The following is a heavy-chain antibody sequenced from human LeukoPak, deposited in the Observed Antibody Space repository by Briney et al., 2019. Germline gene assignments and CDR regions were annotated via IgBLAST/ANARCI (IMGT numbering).Heavy chain of an antibody. J-gene: IGHJ4*02. CDR2: INPSDGTT. D-gene: IGHD3-22*01. Sequence: PGASVKVSCKASGYTFTGYYIHWVRQAPGQGLEWMGIINPSDGTTSYAQKFQGRVTMTRDTSTSTVYMEVRSLRSEDTAVYYCASAPANKYDCRLPEDYWGQGTLVTVSS. CDR3: ASAPANKYDCRLPEDY. V-gene: IGHV1-46*01. CDR1: GYTFTGYY.